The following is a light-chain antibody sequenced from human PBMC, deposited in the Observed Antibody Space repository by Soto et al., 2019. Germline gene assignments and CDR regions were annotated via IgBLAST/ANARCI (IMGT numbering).Light chain of an antibody. CDR1: QSISSY. CDR3: QPSYSAVVT. Sequence: DIQMTQSPSSLSASVGDRVTITCRASQSISSYLNWYQQKPGKAPKLLIYAASSLQSGVPSRFSGSGSGTDFTLTISSLLPEDFATYSCQPSYSAVVTFGGATKVDIK. CDR2: AAS. V-gene: IGKV1-39*01. J-gene: IGKJ4*01.